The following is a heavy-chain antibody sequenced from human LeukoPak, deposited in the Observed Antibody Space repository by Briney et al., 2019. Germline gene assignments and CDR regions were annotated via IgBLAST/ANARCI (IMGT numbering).Heavy chain of an antibody. D-gene: IGHD6-13*01. CDR1: GGSIRGYY. CDR2: MYYSGSS. CDR3: AREGVAAAGAFDN. Sequence: SETLSLTCTVSGGSIRGYYWSWIRQPPGKGLEWFAHMYYSGSSKYNPYLKSRATISRDTSKNQFSLKLTSVTVADTAVYFCAREGVAAAGAFDNWGQGTLVTVSA. J-gene: IGHJ4*02. V-gene: IGHV4-59*01.